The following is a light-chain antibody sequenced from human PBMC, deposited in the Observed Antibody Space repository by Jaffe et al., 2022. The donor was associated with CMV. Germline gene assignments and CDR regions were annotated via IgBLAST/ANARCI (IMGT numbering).Light chain of an antibody. CDR2: SAS. CDR1: QSVLYSSNNQNY. J-gene: IGKJ1*01. CDR3: QQYFNSPT. V-gene: IGKV4-1*01. Sequence: DIVMTQSPDSLAVSLGERATINCKSSQSVLYSSNNQNYLAWYQQKSGQSPKLLIYSASTRQSGVPDRFSGSGSGTDFTLTISSLQAEDVAVYYCQQYFNSPTFGQGTKVEIK.